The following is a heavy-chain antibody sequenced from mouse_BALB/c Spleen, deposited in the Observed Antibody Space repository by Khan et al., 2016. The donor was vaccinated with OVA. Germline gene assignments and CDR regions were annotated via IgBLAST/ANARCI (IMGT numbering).Heavy chain of an antibody. V-gene: IGHV3-2*02. J-gene: IGHJ4*01. CDR3: ARDGSRYNYAMDH. CDR2: INYSGSA. Sequence: EVQLQESGPGLVKPSQSLSLTCTVTGHSITSDYAWNWIRQFPGNKLEWMGYINYSGSANYNPSLKSRISITRDTSKNQFFLQLKSVTTEDTATYYCARDGSRYNYAMDHWGQGTSVTVSS. CDR1: GHSITSDYA. D-gene: IGHD2-3*01.